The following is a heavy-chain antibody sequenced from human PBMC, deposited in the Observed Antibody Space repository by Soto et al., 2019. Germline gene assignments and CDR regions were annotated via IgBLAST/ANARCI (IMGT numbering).Heavy chain of an antibody. Sequence: EVQLVESGGGLVQPGGSLRLSCAASGFTFSSYAMHWVRQAPGKGLEYVSAISSNGGSTYYANSVKGRFTISRDNSKNTLYLQMGSLRAEDMAVYYWARDAEVMITFGGVMTPDYWGQGTLVTVSS. D-gene: IGHD3-16*01. V-gene: IGHV3-64*01. CDR1: GFTFSSYA. J-gene: IGHJ4*02. CDR2: ISSNGGST. CDR3: ARDAEVMITFGGVMTPDY.